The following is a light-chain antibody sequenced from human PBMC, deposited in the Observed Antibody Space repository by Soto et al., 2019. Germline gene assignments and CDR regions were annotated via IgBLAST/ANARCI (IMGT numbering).Light chain of an antibody. CDR1: QRVSSY. Sequence: IVLTQAPAALSLSAGEGATLSCRASQRVSSYLAWYQQKPGQAPRLLIYDASNRATGIPARFSGSGSGTDFTLTISSLEPEDFAVYYCQQRSKWITFGQGTRLEIK. CDR3: QQRSKWIT. CDR2: DAS. J-gene: IGKJ5*01. V-gene: IGKV3-11*01.